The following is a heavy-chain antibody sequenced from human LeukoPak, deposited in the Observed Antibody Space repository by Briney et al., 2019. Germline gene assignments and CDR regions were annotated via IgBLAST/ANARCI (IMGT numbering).Heavy chain of an antibody. Sequence: PGGSLRLSCAASGFTFSSYWMSWVRQAPGKGLEWVANIKQDGSEKYYVDSVKGRFTISRDNAKNSLYLQMNSLRAEDTAVYYCAGSPYFDWLPEYYFDYWGQGTLVTVSS. D-gene: IGHD3-9*01. CDR1: GFTFSSYW. CDR2: IKQDGSEK. CDR3: AGSPYFDWLPEYYFDY. V-gene: IGHV3-7*01. J-gene: IGHJ4*02.